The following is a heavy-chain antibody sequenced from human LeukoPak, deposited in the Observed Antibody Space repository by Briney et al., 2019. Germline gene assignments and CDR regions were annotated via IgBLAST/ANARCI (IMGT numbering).Heavy chain of an antibody. D-gene: IGHD2-15*01. J-gene: IGHJ5*02. Sequence: ASVKVSCKASGYTFTSYYMHWVRQAPGQGLEWMGIINPSGGSASYAQKFQGRVTMTRDTSTSTVYMELSSLRSEDTAVYYCARAGSREWFDPWGQGTLVTVSS. CDR1: GYTFTSYY. CDR2: INPSGGSA. CDR3: ARAGSREWFDP. V-gene: IGHV1-46*01.